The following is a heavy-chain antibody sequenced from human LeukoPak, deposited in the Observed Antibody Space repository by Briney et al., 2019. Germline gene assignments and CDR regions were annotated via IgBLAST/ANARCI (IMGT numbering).Heavy chain of an antibody. CDR3: ARPKDSGDSVVAFDS. V-gene: IGHV3-74*01. D-gene: IGHD4-17*01. CDR2: INKDGSST. J-gene: IGHJ4*02. Sequence: GGSLTLSCAASGFTFSSYWMDWVRQAPGKGLVWVSRINKDGSSTTYAGSVKGRFTISRDNAENTLYLQLSSLRGEDTAVYYCARPKDSGDSVVAFDSWGQGTLVTVSS. CDR1: GFTFSSYW.